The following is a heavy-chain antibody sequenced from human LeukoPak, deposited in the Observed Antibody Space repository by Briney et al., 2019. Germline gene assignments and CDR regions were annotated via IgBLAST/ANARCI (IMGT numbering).Heavy chain of an antibody. Sequence: GGSLRLSCAASGFTFSSYSMNLVRQAPGKGLEWVSSISSGSSYIFYADSVKGRFTISRDNAKNSLYLQMNSLRAEDTAVYYCARVTLTHLFDYWGQGTLVTVSS. J-gene: IGHJ4*02. CDR3: ARVTLTHLFDY. D-gene: IGHD4-11*01. CDR1: GFTFSSYS. CDR2: ISSGSSYI. V-gene: IGHV3-21*06.